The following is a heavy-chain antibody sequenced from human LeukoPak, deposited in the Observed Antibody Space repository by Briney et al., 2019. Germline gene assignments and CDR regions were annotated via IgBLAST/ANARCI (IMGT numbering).Heavy chain of an antibody. CDR1: GFTFSSYS. CDR3: AREVYCTNGVCYSS. D-gene: IGHD2-8*01. V-gene: IGHV3-21*01. Sequence: PGGSLRLSRAASGFTFSSYSMNWVRQAPGKGLEWVSSISSSSSYIYYADSVKGRFTISRDNAKNSLYLQMNSLRAEDTAVYYCAREVYCTNGVCYSSWGQGTLVTVSS. J-gene: IGHJ5*02. CDR2: ISSSSSYI.